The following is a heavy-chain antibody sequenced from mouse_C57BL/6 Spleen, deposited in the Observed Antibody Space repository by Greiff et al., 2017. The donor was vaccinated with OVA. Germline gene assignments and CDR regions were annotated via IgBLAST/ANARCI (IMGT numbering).Heavy chain of an antibody. J-gene: IGHJ2*01. Sequence: VQLQQPGAELVRPGSSVKLSCKASGYTFTSYWMHWVKQRPIQGLEWIGNIDPSDSETHYNQKFKDKATLTVDKSSSTAYMQLSSLTSEDSAVYDCAREGGPWDYFDYWGQGTTLTVSS. D-gene: IGHD4-1*01. CDR3: AREGGPWDYFDY. V-gene: IGHV1-52*01. CDR2: IDPSDSET. CDR1: GYTFTSYW.